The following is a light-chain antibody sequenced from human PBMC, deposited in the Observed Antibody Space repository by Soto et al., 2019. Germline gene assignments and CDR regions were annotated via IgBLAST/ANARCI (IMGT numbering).Light chain of an antibody. V-gene: IGLV2-11*01. Sequence: QSALTQPRSVSGSPGQSVAISCTGTSSDVGGYNYVSWYQQHPGKAPKVMIFDVNKRPSGVPDRFSGSKSGNTDSLTISGLQAEDEADYYCCSYAGRYTYVFGTGTKLTVL. J-gene: IGLJ1*01. CDR1: SSDVGGYNY. CDR3: CSYAGRYTYV. CDR2: DVN.